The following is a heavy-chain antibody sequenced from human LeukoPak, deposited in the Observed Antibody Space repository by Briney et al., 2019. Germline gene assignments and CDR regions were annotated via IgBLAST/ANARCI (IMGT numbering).Heavy chain of an antibody. D-gene: IGHD2-2*01. V-gene: IGHV1-2*02. CDR2: INPNSGGT. CDR1: GYTFTGYY. J-gene: IGHJ6*03. CDR3: ARARYCSSTSCLTRDYYHYMDV. Sequence: GASVKISCKASGYTFTGYYLHWVRQAPGQGLEWMGWINPNSGGTNYAQKFQGRVTMTRDTSISTAYMELSRLRSDDTAVYYCARARYCSSTSCLTRDYYHYMDVWGKGTTVTISS.